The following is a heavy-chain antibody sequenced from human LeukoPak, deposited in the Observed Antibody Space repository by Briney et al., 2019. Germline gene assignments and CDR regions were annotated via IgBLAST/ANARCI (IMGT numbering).Heavy chain of an antibody. J-gene: IGHJ4*02. CDR2: ISGSGGST. V-gene: IGHV3-23*01. CDR1: GFTFSSYA. D-gene: IGHD4-23*01. CDR3: AKDMDYGGNSGAFDY. Sequence: QSGGSLRLSCAASGFTFSSYAMSWVRQAPGKGLEWVSAISGSGGSTYYADSVKGRFTISRDNSKNTLYLQMNSLRAEDTAVYYCAKDMDYGGNSGAFDYWGQGTLVTVSS.